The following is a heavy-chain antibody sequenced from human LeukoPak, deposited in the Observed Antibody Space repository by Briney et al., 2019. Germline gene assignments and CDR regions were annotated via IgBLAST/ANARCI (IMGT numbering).Heavy chain of an antibody. CDR1: GYTFTSYY. CDR3: ARVYGIQLWSFDY. D-gene: IGHD5-18*01. V-gene: IGHV1-46*01. J-gene: IGHJ4*02. CDR2: INPGGGST. Sequence: ASVKVSCKASGYTFTSYYMHWVRQAPGQGLEWMGIINPGGGSTSYAQKFQGRVTMTRGTSTSTVYMELSSLRSEDTAVYYCARVYGIQLWSFDYWGQGTLVTVSS.